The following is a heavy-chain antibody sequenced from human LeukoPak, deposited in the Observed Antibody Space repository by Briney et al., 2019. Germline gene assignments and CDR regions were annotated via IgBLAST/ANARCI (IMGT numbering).Heavy chain of an antibody. CDR2: ISWNSDNI. CDR1: GFSFDDYV. V-gene: IGHV3-9*01. CDR3: AINGGGDSGYGNFDY. Sequence: AGRSLRLSCAVSGFSFDDYVMHWVRQVPGKGLEWVSGISWNSDNIDYADSVKGRFTISRDNAKNSLYLQMNSLRAEDTALYYCAINGGGDSGYGNFDYWGQGTLVTVSS. D-gene: IGHD5-12*01. J-gene: IGHJ4*02.